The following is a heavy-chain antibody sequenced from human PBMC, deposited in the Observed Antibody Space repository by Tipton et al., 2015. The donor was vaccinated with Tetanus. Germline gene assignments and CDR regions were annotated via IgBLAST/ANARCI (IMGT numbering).Heavy chain of an antibody. J-gene: IGHJ4*02. V-gene: IGHV4-30-4*01. CDR1: GDSVSTGNFY. Sequence: TLSLTCTVSGDSVSTGNFYWSWIRQPPGKGLEWIGYVFRSGSADYNPSLKSRVNISLDRSENQISLMLTSVTAADTAVYYCARVACSSTSCYSHYFDYWGPGSLVTVSS. D-gene: IGHD2-2*01. CDR2: VFRSGSA. CDR3: ARVACSSTSCYSHYFDY.